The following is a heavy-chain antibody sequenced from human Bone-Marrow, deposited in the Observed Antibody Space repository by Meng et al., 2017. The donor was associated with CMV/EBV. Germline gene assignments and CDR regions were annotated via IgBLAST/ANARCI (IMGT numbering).Heavy chain of an antibody. CDR3: ARDPSYFYDSSGYSYWYFDL. Sequence: GESLKISCAASGITFSSYSMNWVRQAPGKGLEWVSSISSSSSYIYYADSVKGRFTISRDNAKNTLYLQMNSLRAEDTAVYYCARDPSYFYDSSGYSYWYFDLCGRGTLVTVSS. CDR2: ISSSSSYI. J-gene: IGHJ2*01. V-gene: IGHV3-21*01. CDR1: GITFSSYS. D-gene: IGHD3-22*01.